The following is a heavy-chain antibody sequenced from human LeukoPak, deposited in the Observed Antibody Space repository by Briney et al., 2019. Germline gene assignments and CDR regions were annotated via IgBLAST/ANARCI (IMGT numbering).Heavy chain of an antibody. J-gene: IGHJ3*02. V-gene: IGHV4-4*02. CDR3: ARLGYCSGGSCQRYAFDI. Sequence: SSETLSLTCAVSGGSISSSNWWSWVRQPPGKGLEWIGEIYHSGSTNYNPSLKSRVTISVDKSKNQFSLKLSSVTAADTAVYYCARLGYCSGGSCQRYAFDIWGQGTMVTVSS. D-gene: IGHD2-15*01. CDR1: GGSISSSNW. CDR2: IYHSGST.